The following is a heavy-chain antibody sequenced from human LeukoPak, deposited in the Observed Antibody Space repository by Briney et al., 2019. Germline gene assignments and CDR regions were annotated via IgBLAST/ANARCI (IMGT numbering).Heavy chain of an antibody. CDR3: ARENYYGSGSHCFDY. D-gene: IGHD3-10*01. V-gene: IGHV3-7*03. CDR2: IKQDGSEK. J-gene: IGHJ4*02. CDR1: GFTFSSYW. Sequence: GGSLRLSCAASGFTFSSYWMSWVRQAPGKGLEWVANIKQDGSEKYYVDSVKGRFTISRDNAKNSLYLQMNSLRAEDTAVYYCARENYYGSGSHCFDYWGQGTLVTASS.